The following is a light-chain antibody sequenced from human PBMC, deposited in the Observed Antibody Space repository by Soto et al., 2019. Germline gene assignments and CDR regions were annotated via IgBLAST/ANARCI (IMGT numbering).Light chain of an antibody. J-gene: IGKJ4*01. CDR3: QPANSFLLT. CDR1: QGIVSW. V-gene: IGKV1-12*01. Sequence: DIQMTQSPSSVSASVRDRVTITCRASQGIVSWLAWYQQKPGKAPKLLISGASSLQSGVPPRFSGSGSGTDFTLTISSLQPDALATYYCQPANSFLLTFGGGTQVEGK. CDR2: GAS.